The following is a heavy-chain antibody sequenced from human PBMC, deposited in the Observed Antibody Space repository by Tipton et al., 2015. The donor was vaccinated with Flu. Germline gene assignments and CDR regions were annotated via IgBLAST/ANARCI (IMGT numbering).Heavy chain of an antibody. CDR3: ARLESRSWFVPWAFDI. CDR2: IYPADSDN. Sequence: QLVQSGAEVRKPGESLKISCEGSGYNFSIYWITWVRQMPGKGLEWMGIIYPADSDNRYSPSFRGQVTISADKSISTAYLHWSSLKASDTAMYYCARLESRSWFVPWAFDIWGQGTMVTVSS. CDR1: GYNFSIYW. D-gene: IGHD6-13*01. J-gene: IGHJ3*02. V-gene: IGHV5-51*03.